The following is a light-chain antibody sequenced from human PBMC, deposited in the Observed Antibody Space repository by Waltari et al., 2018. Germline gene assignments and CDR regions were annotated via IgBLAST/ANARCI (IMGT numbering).Light chain of an antibody. CDR2: DVS. CDR3: SSYISSSTLEL. CDR1: SSDVGTYNY. Sequence: QSALTQPASVSGSPGQSITLSCTGPSSDVGTYNYVSWYQPHPGKAPKLMIFDVSIRPSWVSIRFSGSKSGNTASLTISGLQAEDEADYYCSSYISSSTLELFGGGTSLTVL. V-gene: IGLV2-14*03. J-gene: IGLJ2*01.